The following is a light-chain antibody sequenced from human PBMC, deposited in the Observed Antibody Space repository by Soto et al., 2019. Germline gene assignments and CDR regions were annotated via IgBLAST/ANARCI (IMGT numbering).Light chain of an antibody. CDR3: SSYAGRDTYV. CDR1: SSDVGGYNY. J-gene: IGLJ1*01. Sequence: QSVLTQPASVSGSPGQSITISCTGTSSDVGGYNYVSWYQQHPGKAPKLMIYDVSNRPSGVSNRFSGSKSGNTASLTISGLQAEDEADYYCSSYAGRDTYVFGTGTKVTVL. CDR2: DVS. V-gene: IGLV2-14*01.